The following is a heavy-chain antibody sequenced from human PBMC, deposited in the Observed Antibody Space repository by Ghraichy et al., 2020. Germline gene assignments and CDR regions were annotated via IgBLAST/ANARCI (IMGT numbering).Heavy chain of an antibody. J-gene: IGHJ3*01. CDR2: VFHSGNT. CDR1: GASVRTYY. Sequence: ESLNISCSVSGASVRTYYWNWIRQPPGKAMEWIGFVFHSGNTLYNPSLKSRLAMSVDSSKNQFSLRLSSVTAADTAVYYCAKWAEDMRAFDVWGQGTMVIAS. V-gene: IGHV4-59*08. CDR3: AKWAEDMRAFDV. D-gene: IGHD1-14*01.